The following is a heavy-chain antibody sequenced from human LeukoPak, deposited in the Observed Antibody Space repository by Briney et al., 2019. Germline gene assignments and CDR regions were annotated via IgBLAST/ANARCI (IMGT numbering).Heavy chain of an antibody. J-gene: IGHJ4*02. V-gene: IGHV4-59*01. CDR3: ARDLDYFDY. D-gene: IGHD3-16*01. CDR2: IYNTEGT. Sequence: SETLSLTCAVSGASISDSSWSWIRQPPGKGLEWIGYIYNTEGTTYNPSLRSRVTISADTSKNQFSLKLRSVTAADTAVYYCARDLDYFDYWGQGTLVTVSS. CDR1: GASISDSS.